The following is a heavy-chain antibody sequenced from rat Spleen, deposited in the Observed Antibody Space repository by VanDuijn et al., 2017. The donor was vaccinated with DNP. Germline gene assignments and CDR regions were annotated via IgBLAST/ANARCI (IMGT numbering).Heavy chain of an antibody. CDR1: GFNLNDYW. V-gene: IGHV4-2*01. Sequence: EVKLVESGGGLVQPGRSLKLSCAASGFNLNDYWMGWVRQAPGKGLEWIGEINKDSSTMNYTPSLKDRFSISRDNAQNTLYLQMSKLGSEDTAIFYCIRAGYYGYMAYWGQGTLVTVSS. J-gene: IGHJ3*01. CDR2: INKDSSTM. D-gene: IGHD1-7*01. CDR3: IRAGYYGYMAY.